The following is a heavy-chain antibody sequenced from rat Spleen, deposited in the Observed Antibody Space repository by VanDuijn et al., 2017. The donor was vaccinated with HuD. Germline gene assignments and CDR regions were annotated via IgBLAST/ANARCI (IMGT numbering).Heavy chain of an antibody. J-gene: IGHJ4*01. CDR2: ISYEGSST. D-gene: IGHD1-2*01. CDR3: ASPDSSRYFMDA. Sequence: EVQLVESGGGLVQPGRSLKLSCAASGFTFSDYYMAWVRQAPKKGLEWVASISYEGSSTYYGDSVKGRFTISRDNAKSTLYLQMNSLRSEDTATYYCASPDSSRYFMDAWGQGASVTVSS. CDR1: GFTFSDYY. V-gene: IGHV5-22*01.